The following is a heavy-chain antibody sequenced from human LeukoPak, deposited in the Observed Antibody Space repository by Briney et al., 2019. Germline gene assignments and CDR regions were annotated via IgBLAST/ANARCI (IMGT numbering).Heavy chain of an antibody. Sequence: GASVKVSCKASGYTFTSYGISWVRQAPGQGLEWMGWISAYNGNTNYAQKLEGRVTMTTDPSTSTAYMELRSLRSDDTAVYYCARVSRSHSRSSGPLDYWGQGPLVTVSS. D-gene: IGHD6-6*01. CDR2: ISAYNGNT. CDR1: GYTFTSYG. CDR3: ARVSRSHSRSSGPLDY. V-gene: IGHV1-18*01. J-gene: IGHJ4*02.